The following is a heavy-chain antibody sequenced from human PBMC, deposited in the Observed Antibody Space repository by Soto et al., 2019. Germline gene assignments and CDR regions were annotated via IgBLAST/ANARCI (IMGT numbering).Heavy chain of an antibody. CDR2: ITNGGANT. J-gene: IGHJ4*02. D-gene: IGHD6-25*01. CDR3: AKGSASGSPYYFDF. V-gene: IGHV3-23*01. CDR1: GCSFSRYA. Sequence: DVQLLESGGGLVQPGESLRLSCAGSGCSFSRYAMSWIRQTPGTGLEWVAAITNGGANTYSADSVKGRFTISRDNSKNTLYLQMDSLRAEDTAVYFCAKGSASGSPYYFDFSGQGTLVAVSS.